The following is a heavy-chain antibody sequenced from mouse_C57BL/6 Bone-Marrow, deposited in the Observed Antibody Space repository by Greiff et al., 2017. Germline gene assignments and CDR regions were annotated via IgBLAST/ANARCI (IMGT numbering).Heavy chain of an antibody. CDR3: TRGDDYDYAMDY. D-gene: IGHD2-4*01. V-gene: IGHV1-39*01. CDR2: INPNYGTI. Sequence: VQLQQTGPELVKPGASVKISCKASGYLFTDYNMNRVKQSNGKSLEWNGVINPNYGTISYNQKFKGKATLPVDQSSSTAYMQLNSMTSEDSAVIYCTRGDDYDYAMDYWGQGTSVTVSS. J-gene: IGHJ4*01. CDR1: GYLFTDYN.